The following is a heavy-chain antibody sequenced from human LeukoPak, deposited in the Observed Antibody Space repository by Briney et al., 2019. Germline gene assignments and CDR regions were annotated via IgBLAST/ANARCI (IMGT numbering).Heavy chain of an antibody. CDR3: PRDGTYGSASYSKNPQVDY. D-gene: IGHD3-10*01. CDR1: GFTFSSYS. CDR2: ISSSRCYI. V-gene: IGHV3-21*01. Sequence: PGGSLRLSCAASGFTFSSYSMNWVRQAPGKGLEWVSSISSSRCYIYCGDSVKGRFTISRDNAKNSLYRQMNRLRAEDTAVYYCPRDGTYGSASYSKNPQVDYWGQGTLVTVSS. J-gene: IGHJ4*02.